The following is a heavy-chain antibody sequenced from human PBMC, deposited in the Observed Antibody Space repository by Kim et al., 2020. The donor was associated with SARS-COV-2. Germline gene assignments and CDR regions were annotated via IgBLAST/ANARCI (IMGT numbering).Heavy chain of an antibody. CDR2: EGNVA. D-gene: IGHD1-26*01. Sequence: EGNVAYYADSVKGRFTISRDNAKNTVYLQMNSLRVDDTAVYYCVSDRTLWAWGQGTRVTVSS. J-gene: IGHJ5*02. CDR3: VSDRTLWA. V-gene: IGHV3-74*01.